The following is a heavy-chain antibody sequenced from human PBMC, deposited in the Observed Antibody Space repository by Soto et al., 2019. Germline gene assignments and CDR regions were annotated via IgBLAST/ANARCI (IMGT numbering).Heavy chain of an antibody. J-gene: IGHJ6*02. Sequence: GESLKISCKGSGYSFTNSWIGWVRQMPGKGLEWMGIIYPGDSDTRYSPSFQGQVTISVDKSIRTAYLQWSSLKASDSAIYYCALHGGPDVYYYGMDVWGQGTTVTVSS. V-gene: IGHV5-51*01. CDR1: GYSFTNSW. CDR3: ALHGGPDVYYYGMDV. D-gene: IGHD2-15*01. CDR2: IYPGDSDT.